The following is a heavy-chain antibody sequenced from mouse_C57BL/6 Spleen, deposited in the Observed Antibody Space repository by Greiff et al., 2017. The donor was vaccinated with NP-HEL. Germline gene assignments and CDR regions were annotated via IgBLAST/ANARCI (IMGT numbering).Heavy chain of an antibody. D-gene: IGHD4-1*02. CDR2: ISSGGSYT. CDR1: GFTFSSYG. V-gene: IGHV5-6*01. Sequence: DVQLVESGGDLVKPGGSLKLSCAASGFTFSSYGMSWVRQTPDKRLEWVATISSGGSYTYYPDSVKGRFTISRDNAKNTLYLQMSSLKSEDTAMYYCARQANWDRNYAMDYWGQGTSVTVSS. J-gene: IGHJ4*01. CDR3: ARQANWDRNYAMDY.